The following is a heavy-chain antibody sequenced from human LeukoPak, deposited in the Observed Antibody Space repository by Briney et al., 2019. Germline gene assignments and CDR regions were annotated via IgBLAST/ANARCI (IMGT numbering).Heavy chain of an antibody. CDR3: ARHQISWLLPNWFDP. CDR1: GGSISSGSYY. Sequence: SETLSLTCTVSGGSISSGSYYWSWIRQPAGKGLEWIGRIYTSGSTNYNPSLKSRVTISVDTSKNQFSLKLSSVTAADTAVYYCARHQISWLLPNWFDPWGQGTLVTVSS. D-gene: IGHD3-22*01. J-gene: IGHJ5*02. V-gene: IGHV4-61*02. CDR2: IYTSGST.